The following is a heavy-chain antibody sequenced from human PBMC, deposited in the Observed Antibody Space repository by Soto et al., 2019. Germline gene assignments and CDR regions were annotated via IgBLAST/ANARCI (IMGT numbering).Heavy chain of an antibody. CDR3: ARHSPYYGSGSYPFDY. J-gene: IGHJ4*02. Sequence: GESLKISCKGSGYSFTSYWIGWVRQMPGKGLEWMGIIYPGDSDTRYSPSFQGQVTISAAKSISTAYLQWSSLKASDTAMYYCARHSPYYGSGSYPFDYWGQGTLVTVSS. CDR2: IYPGDSDT. CDR1: GYSFTSYW. D-gene: IGHD3-10*01. V-gene: IGHV5-51*01.